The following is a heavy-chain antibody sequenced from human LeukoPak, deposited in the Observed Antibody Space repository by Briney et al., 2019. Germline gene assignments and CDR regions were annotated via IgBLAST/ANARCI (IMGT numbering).Heavy chain of an antibody. CDR1: GFTFSNAW. Sequence: GGSLRLSCAASGFTFSNAWMSWVRQAPGKGLEWVGRIKSKTDGGTTDYAAPVKGRFTISRDDSKNTLYLQMNSLKTEDTAVYYCTIPGDYGDYADYWGQGTLVTVSS. D-gene: IGHD4-17*01. CDR2: IKSKTDGGTT. V-gene: IGHV3-15*01. CDR3: TIPGDYGDYADY. J-gene: IGHJ4*02.